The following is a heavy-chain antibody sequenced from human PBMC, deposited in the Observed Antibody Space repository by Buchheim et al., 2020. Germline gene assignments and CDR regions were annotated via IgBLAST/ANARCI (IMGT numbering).Heavy chain of an antibody. CDR2: ISSSSSFT. CDR1: GFAFSDYY. Sequence: QVQLVESGGGLVKPGGSLRLSCAASGFAFSDYYMSWIRQAPGKGLEWVSYISSSSSFTNFADSVRGRFTISRDNAKNSLYLQVNGLRAEDTAVYYCAREVRVGGMDVWGQGTT. CDR3: AREVRVGGMDV. J-gene: IGHJ6*02. D-gene: IGHD3-10*01. V-gene: IGHV3-11*06.